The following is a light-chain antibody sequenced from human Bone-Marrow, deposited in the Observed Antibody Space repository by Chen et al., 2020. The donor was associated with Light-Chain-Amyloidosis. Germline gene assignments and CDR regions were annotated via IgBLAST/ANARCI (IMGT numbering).Light chain of an antibody. CDR1: DLPTKY. V-gene: IGLV3-25*03. J-gene: IGLJ2*01. CDR3: QSADSSGTYEVI. CDR2: RDT. Sequence: LSQPPPVTVPPGPTPRITCSGDDLPTKYAYWYQQKPGQAPVLVIHRDTERPSGISERFSGSSSGTTATLTISGVQAEDEADYHCQSADSSGTYEVIFGGGTKLTVL.